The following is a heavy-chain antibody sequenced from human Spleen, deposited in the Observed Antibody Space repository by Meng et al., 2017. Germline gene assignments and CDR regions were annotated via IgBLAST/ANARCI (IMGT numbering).Heavy chain of an antibody. J-gene: IGHJ4*02. CDR1: GSTFTSDA. CDR2: INPKSGDT. V-gene: IGHV1-2*06. D-gene: IGHD6-25*01. CDR3: ARDEDISAAGKLFGDY. Sequence: VHSGARVTSPWDSVKVSCKASGSTFTSDAMHWVRRAPGQGLEWMGRINPKSGDTHYAQNFQGRVTMTGDTSISTAYMELSGLRSDDTAMYYCARDEDISAAGKLFGDYWGQGTLVTVSS.